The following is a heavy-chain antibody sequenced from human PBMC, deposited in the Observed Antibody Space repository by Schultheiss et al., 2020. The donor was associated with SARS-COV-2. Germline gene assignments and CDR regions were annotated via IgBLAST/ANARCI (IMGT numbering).Heavy chain of an antibody. J-gene: IGHJ4*02. CDR2: INHSGST. D-gene: IGHD6-19*01. CDR1: GGSFSAYY. V-gene: IGHV4-34*01. CDR3: ARLNEDDSSGWYFDY. Sequence: GSLRLSCAVYGGSFSAYYWSWIRQPPGKGLEWIGEINHSGSTNYNPSLKSRVTISVDTSKNQFSLKLSSVTAADTAVYYCARLNEDDSSGWYFDYWGQGTLVTVSS.